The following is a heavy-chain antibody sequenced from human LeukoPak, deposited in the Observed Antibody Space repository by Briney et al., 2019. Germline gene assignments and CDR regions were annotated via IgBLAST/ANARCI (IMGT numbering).Heavy chain of an antibody. D-gene: IGHD6-6*01. V-gene: IGHV1-69*05. J-gene: IGHJ6*03. CDR1: GGTFSSYA. CDR3: ARVLKYSSSSRIRKSHYYYYMDV. CDR2: IIPIFGTA. Sequence: GSSVKVSCKASGGTFSSYAISWVRQAPGQGLEWMGGIIPIFGTANYAQKFQGRVTITTDESPSTAYMELSSLRSEDTAVYYCARVLKYSSSSRIRKSHYYYYMDVWGKGTTVTVSS.